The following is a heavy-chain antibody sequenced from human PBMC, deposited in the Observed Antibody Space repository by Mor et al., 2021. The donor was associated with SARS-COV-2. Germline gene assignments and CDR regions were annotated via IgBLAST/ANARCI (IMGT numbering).Heavy chain of an antibody. CDR2: VHYSGST. CDR3: ATQLGYFFDY. V-gene: IGHV4-59*08. D-gene: IGHD1-1*01. Sequence: QSPGQGLEWIGYVHYSGSTLYNPSLRSRVTISIDVAKNRFSLKLTSVTAADTAVYFCATQLGYFFDYWGQGAL. J-gene: IGHJ4*02.